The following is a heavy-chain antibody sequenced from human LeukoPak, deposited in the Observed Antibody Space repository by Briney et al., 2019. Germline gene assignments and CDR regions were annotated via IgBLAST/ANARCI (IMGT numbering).Heavy chain of an antibody. Sequence: ASVKVSCKASGYTFTSYGISWVRRAPGQGLEWMGWISAYNGNTNYAQNLQGRVTMTTDTSTSAAYMELRSLRSDDTAVYYCARPYYYDGYFDYWGQGTLVTVSS. J-gene: IGHJ4*02. V-gene: IGHV1-18*01. CDR1: GYTFTSYG. CDR2: ISAYNGNT. D-gene: IGHD3-22*01. CDR3: ARPYYYDGYFDY.